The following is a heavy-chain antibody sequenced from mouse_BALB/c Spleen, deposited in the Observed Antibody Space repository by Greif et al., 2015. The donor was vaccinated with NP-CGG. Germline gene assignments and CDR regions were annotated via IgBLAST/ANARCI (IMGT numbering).Heavy chain of an antibody. D-gene: IGHD2-9*01. V-gene: IGHV2-6-1*01. CDR1: GFSLTSYG. CDR3: ARPYYGYDWAFAY. J-gene: IGHJ3*01. Sequence: VRVVESGPGLVAPSQSLSITCTISGFSLTSYGVHWVRQPPGKGLEWLVVIWSDGSTTYNSALKSRLSISKDNSKSQVFLKMNSLQTDDTAMYYCARPYYGYDWAFAYWGQGTLVTVSA. CDR2: IWSDGST.